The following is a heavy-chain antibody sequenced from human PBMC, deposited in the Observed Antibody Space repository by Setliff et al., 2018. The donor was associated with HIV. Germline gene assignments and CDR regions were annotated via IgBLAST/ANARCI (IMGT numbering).Heavy chain of an antibody. V-gene: IGHV4-34*12. CDR2: IIHSEGT. CDR3: ARRPYYFDY. J-gene: IGHJ4*02. Sequence: SETLSLTCAVYGGSFSGYYWNWIRQPPGKGLEWIGEIIHSEGTNYNPSLKSRVTISVDTSKNQFSLKLSSVTAADTAVYYCARRPYYFDYWGQGTLVTVSS. CDR1: GGSFSGYY.